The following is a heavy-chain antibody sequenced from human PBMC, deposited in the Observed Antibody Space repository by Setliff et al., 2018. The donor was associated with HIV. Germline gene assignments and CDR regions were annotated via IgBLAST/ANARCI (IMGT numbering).Heavy chain of an antibody. CDR1: GGSISSSSYY. D-gene: IGHD6-19*01. V-gene: IGHV4-39*07. CDR2: LSYSGST. J-gene: IGHJ4*02. Sequence: SETLSLTCTVSGGSISSSSYYWGWIRQPPGKGLEWIVSLSYSGSTYYNPSLKSRVTITVDTSKNQFSLNLSSVPAADTAVYYCARVKYNSGWLRPPHYFDNWGQGALVTVSS. CDR3: ARVKYNSGWLRPPHYFDN.